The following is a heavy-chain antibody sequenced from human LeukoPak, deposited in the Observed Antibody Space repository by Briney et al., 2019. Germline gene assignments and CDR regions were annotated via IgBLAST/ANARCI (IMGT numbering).Heavy chain of an antibody. V-gene: IGHV3-48*03. CDR1: GLISTSSE. J-gene: IGHJ4*01. CDR3: ARTTPSDFYMDD. D-gene: IGHD2/OR15-2a*01. Sequence: CLRLSCAASGLISTSSEVTWGRQPAGNGRGWVSYVSGRDTIYYEDSVKRPLTISRDNSKNSLYLQMNTLRAEDTAVYYCARTTPSDFYMDDWGQGALVTVSS. CDR2: VSGRDTI.